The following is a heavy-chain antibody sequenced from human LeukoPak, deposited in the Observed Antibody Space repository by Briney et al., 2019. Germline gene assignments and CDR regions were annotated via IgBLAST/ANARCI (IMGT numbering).Heavy chain of an antibody. CDR2: IKPNSGGT. Sequence: GASVKVSCKASGYSFADYYIHWVRQAPGQGLEWMRWIKPNSGGTRSAQKFQGRVTMTRDTSISTAYMELSSLRYDDTAVYYCATNILVRDIINWFDPWGQGTLVTVSS. CDR1: GYSFADYY. J-gene: IGHJ5*02. V-gene: IGHV1-2*02. CDR3: ATNILVRDIINWFDP. D-gene: IGHD3-10*01.